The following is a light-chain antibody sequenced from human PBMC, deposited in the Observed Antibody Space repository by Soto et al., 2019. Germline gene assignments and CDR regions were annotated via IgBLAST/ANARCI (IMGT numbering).Light chain of an antibody. CDR3: CSYAGRVV. CDR1: SSDVGGYNY. J-gene: IGLJ2*01. CDR2: DVS. Sequence: QSALTQPRSVSGSPGQSVTLSCTGTSSDVGGYNYVSWYQQHPGKAPKLMIYDVSKRPSGVPDRFSGSKSGNTASLTISGLQAEDEADYYCCSYAGRVVFGGGTKVTVL. V-gene: IGLV2-11*01.